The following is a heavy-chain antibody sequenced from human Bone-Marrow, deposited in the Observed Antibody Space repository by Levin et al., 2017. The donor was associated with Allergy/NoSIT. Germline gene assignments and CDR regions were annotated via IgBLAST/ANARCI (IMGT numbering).Heavy chain of an antibody. CDR1: GFTVSNNQ. V-gene: IGHV3-66*01. D-gene: IGHD3-10*01. CDR3: ARDVFRIINDC. Sequence: GESLKISCAASGFTVSNNQMNWVRQAPGKGLEWVSLIYSKGDTKYADSGKGRFIISRDNSKNTLYLQMNSLRVDDTAVYYCARDVFRIINDCWGQGTLVSVSS. CDR2: IYSKGDT. J-gene: IGHJ4*02.